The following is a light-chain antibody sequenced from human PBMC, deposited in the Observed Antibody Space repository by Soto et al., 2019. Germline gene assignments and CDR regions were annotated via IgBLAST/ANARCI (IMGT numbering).Light chain of an antibody. CDR3: QQYNDWPLT. J-gene: IGKJ4*01. V-gene: IGKV3-15*01. CDR1: QSVNSN. CDR2: GAS. Sequence: EKVMTQSPAALSVSPGERATLSCRASQSVNSNLAWYQRKPGQAPRLLLYGASTRATGIPARFSGSASGTEFTLTISGLQSEDSAVYYCQQYNDWPLTFGGGTKVEIK.